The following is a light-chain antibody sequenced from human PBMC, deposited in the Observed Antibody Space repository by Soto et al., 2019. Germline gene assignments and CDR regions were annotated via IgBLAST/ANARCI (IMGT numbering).Light chain of an antibody. CDR3: QQYNNSPRT. V-gene: IGKV3-15*01. J-gene: IGKJ1*01. CDR1: QSVGIL. Sequence: EIVITQSPATLSVSPGERATLSCRASQSVGILLAWYQQKPGQAPRLLIHGANTRETGILARFSGSGSGTEFTLTISSLQSEDFAVYYCQQYNNSPRTFGQGTQVDIK. CDR2: GAN.